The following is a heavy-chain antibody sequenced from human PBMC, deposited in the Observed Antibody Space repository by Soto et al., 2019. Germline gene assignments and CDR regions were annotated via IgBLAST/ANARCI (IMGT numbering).Heavy chain of an antibody. V-gene: IGHV3-49*03. CDR1: RFTFGDYA. Sequence: SLRLSFTASRFTFGDYAIIWFLQTPGKGLECVGFIRSKAYGGTTEYAASVKGRFTISRDDSKSIAYLQMNSLKTEDTAVYYCSSGFETGFGFDPWGQGTLVTVSS. CDR2: IRSKAYGGTT. CDR3: SSGFETGFGFDP. J-gene: IGHJ5*02. D-gene: IGHD3-10*01.